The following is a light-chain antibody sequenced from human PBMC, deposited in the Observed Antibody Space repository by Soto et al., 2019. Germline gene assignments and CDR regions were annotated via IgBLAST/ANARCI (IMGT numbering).Light chain of an antibody. CDR3: HQYGTSPYT. CDR2: GAS. CDR1: QSVGSSY. Sequence: EIVLTQSPGTLSLSPGDRATLSCRASQSVGSSYLAWYQQKPGQAPRLLINGASSRATGIPDRFSGSGSGTDFTLTISRLEPEDFAVYYCHQYGTSPYTFGQGTKLEIK. V-gene: IGKV3-20*01. J-gene: IGKJ2*01.